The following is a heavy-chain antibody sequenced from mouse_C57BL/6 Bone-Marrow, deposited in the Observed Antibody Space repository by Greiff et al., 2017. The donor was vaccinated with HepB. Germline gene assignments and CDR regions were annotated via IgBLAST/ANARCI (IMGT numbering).Heavy chain of an antibody. CDR1: GYTFTSYW. V-gene: IGHV1-64*01. J-gene: IGHJ3*01. Sequence: QVHVKQSGAELVKPGASVKLSCKASGYTFTSYWMHWVKQRPGQGLEWIGMIHPNSGSTNYNEKFKSKATLTVDKSSSTAYMQLSSLTSEDSAVYYCAREVYGSSFAYWGQGTLVTVSA. CDR3: AREVYGSSFAY. D-gene: IGHD1-1*01. CDR2: IHPNSGST.